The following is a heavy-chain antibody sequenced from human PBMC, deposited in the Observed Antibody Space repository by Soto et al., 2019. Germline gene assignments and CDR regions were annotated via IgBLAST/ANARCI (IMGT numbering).Heavy chain of an antibody. Sequence: QLQESGPGLLKSSQTLSLTCTVSGGSIGSGGYFWSWIRQHPGKGLEWIGYIYYFGSTYYNASLKSRATISLDRSMNQFALRLSSVTAADTAVYYCVRGGGSHRYCYYAMDVWGQGTTVTVSS. CDR2: IYYFGST. CDR3: VRGGGSHRYCYYAMDV. CDR1: GGSIGSGGYF. D-gene: IGHD1-26*01. V-gene: IGHV4-31*03. J-gene: IGHJ6*02.